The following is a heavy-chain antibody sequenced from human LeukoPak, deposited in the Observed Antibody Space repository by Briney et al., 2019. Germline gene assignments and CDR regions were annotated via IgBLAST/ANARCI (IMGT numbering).Heavy chain of an antibody. CDR1: GGSISSSSYY. Sequence: PSETLSLTCTVSGGSISSSSYYWGWIRQPPGKGLEWIGSIYYSGSTYYKPSLKSRVTMSVDTSKNQFSLKLSSVTAADTAVYYCARDGVWFGELTYWGQGTLVTVSS. V-gene: IGHV4-39*07. CDR3: ARDGVWFGELTY. J-gene: IGHJ4*02. CDR2: IYYSGST. D-gene: IGHD3-10*01.